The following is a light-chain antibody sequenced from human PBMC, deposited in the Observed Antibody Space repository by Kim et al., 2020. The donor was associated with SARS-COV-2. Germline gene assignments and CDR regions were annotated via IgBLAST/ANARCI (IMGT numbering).Light chain of an antibody. Sequence: EIVLTQSPGTLSLSPGERATLSCRASQSVSSSYLAWYQQKPGQAPRLFIYGASSRATGIPDRLSGSGSGTDFTLTISRLEPEDFAVYYCQQYGSSPYTFGQGTKLEI. CDR2: GAS. J-gene: IGKJ2*01. V-gene: IGKV3-20*01. CDR3: QQYGSSPYT. CDR1: QSVSSSY.